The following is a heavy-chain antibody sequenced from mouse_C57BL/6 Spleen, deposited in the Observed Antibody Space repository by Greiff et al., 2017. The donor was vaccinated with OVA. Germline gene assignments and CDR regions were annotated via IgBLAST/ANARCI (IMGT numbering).Heavy chain of an antibody. Sequence: QVQLQQSGPELVKPGASVKISCKASGYAFSSSWMNWVKQRPGKGLEWIGRIYPGDGDTNYNGKFKGKATLTADKSSSTAYMQLSSLTSEDSAVYFCARRVGAMDYWGQGTSVTVSS. J-gene: IGHJ4*01. CDR2: IYPGDGDT. CDR3: ARRVGAMDY. D-gene: IGHD1-1*01. V-gene: IGHV1-82*01. CDR1: GYAFSSSW.